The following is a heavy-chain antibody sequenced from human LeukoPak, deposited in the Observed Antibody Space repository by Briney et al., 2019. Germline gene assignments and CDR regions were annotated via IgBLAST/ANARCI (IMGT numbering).Heavy chain of an antibody. V-gene: IGHV1-2*02. Sequence: ASVKVSCMASGYTFTDYYIHWVRQAPGQGPEWMGWINPHSGATNYAQKFQGRVTMTRDTSISTAFMELSSLRSDDTAMYYCSRDLLMYYSGSGESTWGQGTQVTVSS. D-gene: IGHD3-10*01. CDR2: INPHSGAT. CDR3: SRDLLMYYSGSGEST. J-gene: IGHJ5*02. CDR1: GYTFTDYY.